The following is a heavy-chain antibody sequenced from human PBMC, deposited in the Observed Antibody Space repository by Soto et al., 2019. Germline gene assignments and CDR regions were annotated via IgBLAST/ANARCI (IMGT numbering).Heavy chain of an antibody. CDR2: IIPIFGTA. CDR3: ARPSMVRGVHPSDYYYYGMDV. J-gene: IGHJ6*02. D-gene: IGHD3-10*01. CDR1: GGTFSSYA. Sequence: QVQLVQSGAEVKKPGSSVKVSCKASGGTFSSYAISWVRQAPGQGLAWMGGIIPIFGTANYAQKFQGRVTITADESTSTAYMELSSLRSEDTAVYYCARPSMVRGVHPSDYYYYGMDVWGQGTTVTVSS. V-gene: IGHV1-69*01.